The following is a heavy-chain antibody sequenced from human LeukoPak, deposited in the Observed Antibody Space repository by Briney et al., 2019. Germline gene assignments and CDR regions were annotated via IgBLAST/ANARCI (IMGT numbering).Heavy chain of an antibody. CDR2: ISHDGTVR. J-gene: IGHJ5*02. D-gene: IGHD2-2*01. V-gene: IGHV3-30*18. CDR3: AKEGSQYASSWFAH. Sequence: GRSLRLSCAASGFTFSSYGMQWVRQAPGMGPEWVSVISHDGTVRHYADSVKGRFTISRDSSTNRLYLQMDSLRTEDTAVYYCAKEGSQYASSWFAHWGQGTLVTVSS. CDR1: GFTFSSYG.